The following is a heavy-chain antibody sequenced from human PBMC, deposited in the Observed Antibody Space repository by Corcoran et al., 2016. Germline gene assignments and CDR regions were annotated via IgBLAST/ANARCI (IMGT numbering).Heavy chain of an antibody. J-gene: IGHJ4*02. CDR2: INHSGST. Sequence: QVQLQQWGAGLLKPSETLSLTCAVYGGSFSGYYWSWIRQPPGKGLEWIGEINHSGSTNYNPSLKSRVTISVDTSKTQFSLKLSSVPAADTSVYYGARGRGGGIVGATRFDYWGQGTLVTFSS. D-gene: IGHD1-26*01. CDR3: ARGRGGGIVGATRFDY. V-gene: IGHV4-34*01. CDR1: GGSFSGYY.